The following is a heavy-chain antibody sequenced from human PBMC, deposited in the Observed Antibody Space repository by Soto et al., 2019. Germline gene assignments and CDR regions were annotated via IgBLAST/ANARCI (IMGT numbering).Heavy chain of an antibody. V-gene: IGHV4-39*07. D-gene: IGHD2-8*02. CDR3: ARDKITGLFDY. J-gene: IGHJ4*02. CDR1: GCSVSSGSYY. CDR2: INHSGST. Sequence: SETLSLTCTFSGCSVSSGSYYWSWIRQPPGKGLEWIGEINHSGSTNYNPSLKSRVTISVDTSKNQFSLKLSSVTAADTAVYYCARDKITGLFDYWGQGTLVTVSS.